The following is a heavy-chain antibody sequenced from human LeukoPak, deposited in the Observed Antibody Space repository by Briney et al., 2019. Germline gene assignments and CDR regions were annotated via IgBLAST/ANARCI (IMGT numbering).Heavy chain of an antibody. J-gene: IGHJ4*02. V-gene: IGHV3-9*01. D-gene: IGHD3-10*01. CDR2: ITWNSNSI. CDR1: GFTFDDYA. Sequence: GGSLRLSCAASGFTFDDYAMHWVRQAPGKGLEWVSGITWNSNSIGYADSVKGRFTVSRDNSKNMLYLEMNRLRAEDTAMYYCARGGPTWRPYYFDYWGQGTLVTVSS. CDR3: ARGGPTWRPYYFDY.